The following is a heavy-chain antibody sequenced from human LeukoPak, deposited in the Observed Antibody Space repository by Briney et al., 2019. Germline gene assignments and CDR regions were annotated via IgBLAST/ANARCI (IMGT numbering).Heavy chain of an antibody. CDR3: ARGFWAFDI. CDR2: IYYCGST. CDR1: GGSISSYY. D-gene: IGHD3-10*01. V-gene: IGHV4-59*01. J-gene: IGHJ3*02. Sequence: SETLSLTCTVSGGSISSYYWSWIRQPPGKGLEWIGYIYYCGSTNYNPSLKSRVTISVDTSKNQFSLKLSSVTTADTAVYYCARGFWAFDIWGQGTMVTVSS.